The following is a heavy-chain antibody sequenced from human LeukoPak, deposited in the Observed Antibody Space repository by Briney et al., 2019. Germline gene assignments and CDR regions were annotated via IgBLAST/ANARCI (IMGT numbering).Heavy chain of an antibody. CDR3: ASNYYGSGSLDY. CDR2: IYYSGST. J-gene: IGHJ4*02. D-gene: IGHD3-10*01. V-gene: IGHV4-31*03. Sequence: SETLSLTCTVSGGSISSGGYYWSWIRQHPGKGLEWIGYIYYSGSTYYNPSLKSRVTISVDTSKNQFSLKVSSVTAADTAVYYCASNYYGSGSLDYWGQGNLVTVSS. CDR1: GGSISSGGYY.